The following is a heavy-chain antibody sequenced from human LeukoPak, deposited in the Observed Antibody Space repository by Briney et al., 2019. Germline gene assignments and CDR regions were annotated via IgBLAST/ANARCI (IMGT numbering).Heavy chain of an antibody. CDR1: GGSISSGSYY. D-gene: IGHD3-3*01. V-gene: IGHV4-61*02. Sequence: SQNLSLTCTVSGGSISSGSYYWSWIRQPAGKGLEWIGRIYTSGSTNYNPSLKSRVTISVDTSKNQFSLKLSSVTAADTAVYYCASTLWSGYSDYWGQGTLVTVSS. CDR3: ASTLWSGYSDY. CDR2: IYTSGST. J-gene: IGHJ4*02.